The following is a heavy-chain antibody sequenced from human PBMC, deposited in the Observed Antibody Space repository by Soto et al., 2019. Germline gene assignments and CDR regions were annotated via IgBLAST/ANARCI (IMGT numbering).Heavy chain of an antibody. V-gene: IGHV1-18*01. CDR1: GYTFSNYG. Sequence: ASVKVSCNTSGYTFSNYGITWARQARGQPLEWLGWISLYSDGTNYAQKFQGRDYITTHTSTTTAYMELRSLRSDDTAVYYCARVVPGAEDWFGPWGQGTLVTVSS. CDR2: ISLYSDGT. D-gene: IGHD2-2*01. CDR3: ARVVPGAEDWFGP. J-gene: IGHJ5*02.